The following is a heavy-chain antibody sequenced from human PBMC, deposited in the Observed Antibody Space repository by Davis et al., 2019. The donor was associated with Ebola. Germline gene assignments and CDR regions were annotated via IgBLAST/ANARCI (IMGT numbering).Heavy chain of an antibody. Sequence: GESLKISCKASGYTFTSYGISWVRQAPGQGLEWMGWISAYNGNTNYAQKLQGRVTMTTDTSTSTAYMELRSLRSDDTAVYYCARSPDGYYDSSGYYLSYYYYGMDVWGQGTTVTVSS. J-gene: IGHJ6*02. V-gene: IGHV1-18*01. CDR2: ISAYNGNT. D-gene: IGHD3-22*01. CDR3: ARSPDGYYDSSGYYLSYYYYGMDV. CDR1: GYTFTSYG.